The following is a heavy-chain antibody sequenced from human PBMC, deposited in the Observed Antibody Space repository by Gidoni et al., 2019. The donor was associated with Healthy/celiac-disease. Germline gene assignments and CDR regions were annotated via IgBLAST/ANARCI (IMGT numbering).Heavy chain of an antibody. Sequence: EVQLVESGGGLVKPGGSLRLSCAASGFPFSHAWMSWVRQAPGKGLEWVGRIKSKTDGGTTDYAAPVKGRFTISRDDSKNTLYLQMNSLKTEDTAVYYCTIRTMVRGVITFDYWGQGTLVTVSS. CDR3: TIRTMVRGVITFDY. CDR2: IKSKTDGGTT. CDR1: GFPFSHAW. J-gene: IGHJ4*02. D-gene: IGHD3-10*01. V-gene: IGHV3-15*01.